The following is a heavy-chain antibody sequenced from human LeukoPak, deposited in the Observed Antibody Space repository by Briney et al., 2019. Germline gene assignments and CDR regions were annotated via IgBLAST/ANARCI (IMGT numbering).Heavy chain of an antibody. CDR2: ISGSGGSA. Sequence: GGSLRLSCAASGFTFSSYAMSWVRQAPGKGLEWVSGISGSGGSAYYADSVKGRFTISRDNSKNTLYLQMNSLRAEDTAVYYCARDGSITIFGVVIPSLLYWGQGTLVTVSS. CDR1: GFTFSSYA. CDR3: ARDGSITIFGVVIPSLLY. J-gene: IGHJ4*02. V-gene: IGHV3-23*01. D-gene: IGHD3-3*01.